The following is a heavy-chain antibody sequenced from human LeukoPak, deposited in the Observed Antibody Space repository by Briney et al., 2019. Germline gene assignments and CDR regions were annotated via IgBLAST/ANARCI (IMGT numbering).Heavy chain of an antibody. CDR2: INPSGGST. V-gene: IGHV1-46*01. CDR3: ARRYYDILTDYYKFDY. CDR1: GYTFSSYY. J-gene: IGHJ4*02. Sequence: ASVKVSCKASGYTFSSYYIHWVRQAPGQGLEWMGIINPSGGSTNYAQKFQGRVTMTRDMSTSTAYMELSSLRSEDTAVYYCARRYYDILTDYYKFDYWGQGTLVTVSS. D-gene: IGHD3-9*01.